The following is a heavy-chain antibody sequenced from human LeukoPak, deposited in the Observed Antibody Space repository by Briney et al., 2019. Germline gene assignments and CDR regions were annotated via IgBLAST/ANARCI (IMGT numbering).Heavy chain of an antibody. V-gene: IGHV4-30-4*08. CDR1: GGSISSGDYY. J-gene: IGHJ5*02. CDR2: IYYSGST. Sequence: SQTLSLTCTVSGGSISSGDYYWSWIRQPPGKGLEWIGYIYYSGSTYYNPSLKSRVTISLDTSKNQFSLKLSSVTAADTAVYYCARVGDYYDSSGYRNHPWGQGTLVTVSS. CDR3: ARVGDYYDSSGYRNHP. D-gene: IGHD3-22*01.